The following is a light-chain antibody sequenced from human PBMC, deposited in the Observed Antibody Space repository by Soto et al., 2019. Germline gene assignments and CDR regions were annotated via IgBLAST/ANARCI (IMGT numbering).Light chain of an antibody. CDR2: DAS. Sequence: DIQMTQSPSTLSASVGDRVTITCRASQSISSWLAWYQQKPGKVPKLLIYDASKLESGVPSRFSGSGSGTEFTLNISSLQPDDFATYYCQQFNTYALTFGGGTKVEIK. CDR1: QSISSW. V-gene: IGKV1-5*01. CDR3: QQFNTYALT. J-gene: IGKJ4*01.